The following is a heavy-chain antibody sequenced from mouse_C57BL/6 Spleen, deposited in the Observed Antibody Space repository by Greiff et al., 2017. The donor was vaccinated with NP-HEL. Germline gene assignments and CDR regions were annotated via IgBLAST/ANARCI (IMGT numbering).Heavy chain of an antibody. Sequence: EVKLMESGGGLVKPGGSLKLSCAASGFTFSSYAMSWVRQTPEKRLEWVATISDGGSYTYYPDNVKGRFTISRDNAKNNLYLQMSHLKSEDTAMYYCARDPLTGPAYWGQGTLVTVSA. J-gene: IGHJ3*01. CDR3: ARDPLTGPAY. CDR1: GFTFSSYA. CDR2: ISDGGSYT. D-gene: IGHD4-1*01. V-gene: IGHV5-4*01.